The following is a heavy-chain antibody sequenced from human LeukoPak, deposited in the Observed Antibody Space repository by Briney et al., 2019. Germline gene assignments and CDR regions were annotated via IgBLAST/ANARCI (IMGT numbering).Heavy chain of an antibody. CDR1: GFTFGGYG. Sequence: GGSLRLSCAGSGFTFGGYGMRWFRQTPGKGLEWVAVIAYDGSRAFYADSVKGRFTISRDNSKNTMSVQMDDLRAEDTAVYYCTRYNNDHFDYWGQGTLVAVSS. CDR2: IAYDGSRA. V-gene: IGHV3-33*01. CDR3: TRYNNDHFDY. J-gene: IGHJ4*02. D-gene: IGHD1-14*01.